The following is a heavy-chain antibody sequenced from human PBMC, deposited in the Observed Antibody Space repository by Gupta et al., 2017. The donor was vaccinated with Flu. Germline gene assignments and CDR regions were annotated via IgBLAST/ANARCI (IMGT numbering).Heavy chain of an antibody. D-gene: IGHD1-26*01. CDR3: ARTKERDSGSYYDAFDV. J-gene: IGHJ3*01. V-gene: IGHV1-69*01. CDR2: SLHVLGTA. Sequence: PGQGLEWRVGSLHVLGTANYAQKFQATVTITADESTSTIYMEMNSLRSEDTAIYYCARTKERDSGSYYDAFDVWGQGTKVTVSS.